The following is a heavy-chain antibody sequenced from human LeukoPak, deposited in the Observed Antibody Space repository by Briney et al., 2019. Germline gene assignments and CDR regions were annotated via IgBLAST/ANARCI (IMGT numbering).Heavy chain of an antibody. Sequence: MSSETLSLTCTVSGGSIISYYWSWIRQPPGKGLEGIGYIYDSGSTNYNPSLKSRVTISAVTSKNQFSLKLSSVTAADTAVYYCARGKVYGGGWFDTFDVWGQGTMVIVSS. J-gene: IGHJ3*01. D-gene: IGHD6-13*01. V-gene: IGHV4-59*01. CDR3: ARGKVYGGGWFDTFDV. CDR1: GGSIISYY. CDR2: IYDSGST.